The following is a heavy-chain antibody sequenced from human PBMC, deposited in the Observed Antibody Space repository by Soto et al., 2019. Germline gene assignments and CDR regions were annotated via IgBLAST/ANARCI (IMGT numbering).Heavy chain of an antibody. CDR3: AKAGGSSTSNWFDP. CDR1: GFTFSNYA. D-gene: IGHD2-2*01. J-gene: IGHJ5*02. Sequence: PGGSLRLSCAASGFTFSNYAMSWVRQAPGKGLEWVSSISTSGGSTYYADPVKGRFAISRDNSRNTLYLQVNSLRAEDTAVYYCAKAGGSSTSNWFDPWSHGTLVTVSS. V-gene: IGHV3-23*01. CDR2: ISTSGGST.